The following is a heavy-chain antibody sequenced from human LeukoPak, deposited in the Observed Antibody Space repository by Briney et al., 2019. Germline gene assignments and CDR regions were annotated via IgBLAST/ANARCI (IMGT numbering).Heavy chain of an antibody. CDR3: ATLPAATDYYYYYMDV. CDR2: IKQDGSEK. Sequence: GGSLRLSCAASGFTFSSYWMSWVRQAPGKGLEWVANIKQDGSEKYYVDSVKGRFTISRDNAKNSLYLQMNSLRAEDTAVYYCATLPAATDYYYYYMDVWGKGTTVTVSS. V-gene: IGHV3-7*01. CDR1: GFTFSSYW. J-gene: IGHJ6*03. D-gene: IGHD2-2*01.